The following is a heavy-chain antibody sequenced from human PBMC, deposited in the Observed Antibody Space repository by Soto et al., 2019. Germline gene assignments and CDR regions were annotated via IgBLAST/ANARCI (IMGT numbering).Heavy chain of an antibody. CDR3: ARGGTVTGKYYYYMDV. D-gene: IGHD4-17*01. J-gene: IGHJ6*03. CDR2: INPNSGGT. V-gene: IGHV1-2*04. CDR1: GYTFTGYY. Sequence: ASLKVSCKASGYTFTGYYMHWVRQAPGQGLEWMGWINPNSGGTNYAQKFQGWVTMTRDTSISTAYMELSRLRSDDTAVYYCARGGTVTGKYYYYMDVWGKGTTVTVSS.